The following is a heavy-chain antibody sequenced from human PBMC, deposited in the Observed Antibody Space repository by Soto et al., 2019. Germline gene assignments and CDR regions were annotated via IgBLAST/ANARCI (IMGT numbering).Heavy chain of an antibody. J-gene: IGHJ6*04. CDR2: INPNSGGT. CDR3: ARGGVGGYEYYYFGMDV. D-gene: IGHD5-18*01. CDR1: GYTFTGYY. V-gene: IGHV1-2*04. Sequence: ASVKVSCKASGYTFTGYYMHWVRQAPGQGLEWMGWINPNSGGTNYAQKFQGWVTMTRDTSISTAYMELSRLRSDDTAVYYCARGGVGGYEYYYFGMDVWGRGTTVTV.